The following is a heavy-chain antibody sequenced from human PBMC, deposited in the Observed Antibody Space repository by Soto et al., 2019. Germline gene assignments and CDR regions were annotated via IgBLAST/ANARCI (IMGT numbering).Heavy chain of an antibody. CDR3: TRYYYDSSGYYYSPLNY. D-gene: IGHD3-22*01. CDR1: GFTFSSYA. CDR2: ISYDGSNK. V-gene: IGHV3-30-3*01. J-gene: IGHJ4*02. Sequence: PGGSLRLSCAASGFTFSSYAMHWVRQAPGKGLEWVAVISYDGSNKYYADSVKGRFTISRDNSKNTLYLQMNSLRAEDTAVYYCTRYYYDSSGYYYSPLNYWGQGTLVTVSX.